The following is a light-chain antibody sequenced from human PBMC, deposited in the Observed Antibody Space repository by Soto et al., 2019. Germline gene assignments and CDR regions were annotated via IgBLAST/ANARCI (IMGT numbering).Light chain of an antibody. V-gene: IGKV1-9*01. Sequence: DSQLTQSPCFLSASVGVRVTITCRAIQGISSYLACYQQKPGKAPKLLIYAASTLKSVVPSRFNDSGSGTDFTLTISSLQPENFATYHCQQSNSSPLTFGGRTKVEIK. CDR3: QQSNSSPLT. CDR1: QGISSY. J-gene: IGKJ4*01. CDR2: AAS.